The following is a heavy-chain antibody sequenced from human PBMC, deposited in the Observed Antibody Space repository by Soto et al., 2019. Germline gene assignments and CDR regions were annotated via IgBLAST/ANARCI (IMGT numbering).Heavy chain of an antibody. J-gene: IGHJ6*03. CDR2: INPSGGST. CDR3: ARDSSRAPVVVVAATYYMDV. V-gene: IGHV1-46*03. D-gene: IGHD2-15*01. CDR1: GYTFTSYY. Sequence: ASVKVSCKASGYTFTSYYMHWVRQAPGQGLEWMGIINPSGGSTSYAQKFQGRVTMTRDTSTSTVYMELSSLRSEDTAVYYCARDSSRAPVVVVAATYYMDVWGKGTTVTVS.